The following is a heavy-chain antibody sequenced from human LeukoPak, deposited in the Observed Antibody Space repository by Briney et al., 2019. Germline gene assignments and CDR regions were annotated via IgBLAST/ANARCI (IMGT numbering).Heavy chain of an antibody. Sequence: PGGSLRLSCAASGFTFSSYAMSWVRQAPGKGLEWVSAISGSGGSTYYADSVKGRFTISRDNSKNTLYLQMNSLRAEDTAVYYCAKGITMIVVVKISFDYWGQGTLVTVSS. CDR1: GFTFSSYA. CDR2: ISGSGGST. J-gene: IGHJ4*02. CDR3: AKGITMIVVVKISFDY. D-gene: IGHD3-22*01. V-gene: IGHV3-23*01.